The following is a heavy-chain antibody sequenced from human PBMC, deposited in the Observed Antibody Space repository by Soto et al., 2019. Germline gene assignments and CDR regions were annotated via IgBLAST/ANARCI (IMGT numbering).Heavy chain of an antibody. V-gene: IGHV3-30-3*01. CDR3: ARDLKDCSGGSCYLDYYYYYGMDV. CDR1: GFTFSSYA. CDR2: ISYDGSNK. Sequence: QVQLVVSGGGVVQPGWSLRLSCAASGFTFSSYAMHWVRQAPGKGLEWVAVISYDGSNKYYADSVKGRFTISRDNSKNTLFLQMNSLKTEDTAVYYCARDLKDCSGGSCYLDYYYYYGMDVWGQGTTATVSS. J-gene: IGHJ6*02. D-gene: IGHD2-15*01.